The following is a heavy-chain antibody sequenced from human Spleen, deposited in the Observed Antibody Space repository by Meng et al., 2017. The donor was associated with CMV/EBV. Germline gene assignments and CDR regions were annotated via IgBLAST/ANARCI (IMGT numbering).Heavy chain of an antibody. Sequence: SETLSLTCAVYGGSFSGYYWSWIRQPPGKGLEWIGEINHSGSTNYNPSLKSRVTISVDTSKNQFSLQLSSVTAADTAVYYCARGPTGAHFWYWGQGTLVTVSS. D-gene: IGHD1-1*01. CDR2: INHSGST. CDR1: GGSFSGYY. J-gene: IGHJ4*02. V-gene: IGHV4-34*01. CDR3: ARGPTGAHFWY.